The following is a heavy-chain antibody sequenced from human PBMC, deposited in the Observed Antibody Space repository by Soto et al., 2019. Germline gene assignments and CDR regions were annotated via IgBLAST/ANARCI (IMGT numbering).Heavy chain of an antibody. V-gene: IGHV3-74*01. CDR1: GFTFSSYW. J-gene: IGHJ6*03. Sequence: EVQLVESGGGLVQPGGSLRLSCAASGFTFSSYWMHWVRQAPGKGLVWVSRINSDGSSTSYADSVKGRFTISRDNAKNTLYLQMNSLRAEDTAVYYCARAQGYCSGGSRPMPLYYYYYMDVWGKGTTVTVSS. CDR2: INSDGSST. D-gene: IGHD2-15*01. CDR3: ARAQGYCSGGSRPMPLYYYYYMDV.